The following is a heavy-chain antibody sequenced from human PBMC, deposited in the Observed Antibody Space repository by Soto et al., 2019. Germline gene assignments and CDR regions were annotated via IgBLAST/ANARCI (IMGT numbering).Heavy chain of an antibody. CDR1: GFTFSSYA. J-gene: IGHJ4*02. V-gene: IGHV3-30-3*01. CDR2: ISYEGSNK. Sequence: WSLRLSCAASGFTFSSYAMHWVRQAPGTGLEWVAVISYEGSNKYYADSVKGRFTISRDNSKNTLYLQMNSLRTEDTAVYYCARVLGGMATVPFDYWGQGALVTVSS. CDR3: ARVLGGMATVPFDY. D-gene: IGHD4-4*01.